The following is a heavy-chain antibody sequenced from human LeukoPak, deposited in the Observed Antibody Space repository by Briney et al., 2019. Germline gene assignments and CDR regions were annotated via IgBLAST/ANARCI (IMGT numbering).Heavy chain of an antibody. CDR3: ARVAHFDRGMDV. CDR1: GFTFSSYS. D-gene: IGHD3-9*01. CDR2: ISSSSSTI. J-gene: IGHJ6*02. Sequence: GGSLRLACAASGFTFSSYSMNWVSQAPGKGLEWVSYISSSSSTIYYADSVRGRFTISRDNAKNSLYLEMNSLRAEDTAVYFCARVAHFDRGMDVWGQGTTVTVSS. V-gene: IGHV3-48*04.